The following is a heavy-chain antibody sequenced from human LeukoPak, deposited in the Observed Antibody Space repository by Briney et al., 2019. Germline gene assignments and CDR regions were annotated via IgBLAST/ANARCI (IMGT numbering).Heavy chain of an antibody. J-gene: IGHJ4*02. CDR2: TKEDGSEK. CDR1: GFTFSNYW. Sequence: GGSLRLSCAASGFTFSNYWMNWVRQAPGKGLEWVANTKEDGSEKYYVDSVKGRFTTSRDNAKNSLYLQMNSLRAEDTAVYYCARDKKLCLDYWGQGTLVTVSS. V-gene: IGHV3-7*01. CDR3: ARDKKLCLDY. D-gene: IGHD2-2*01.